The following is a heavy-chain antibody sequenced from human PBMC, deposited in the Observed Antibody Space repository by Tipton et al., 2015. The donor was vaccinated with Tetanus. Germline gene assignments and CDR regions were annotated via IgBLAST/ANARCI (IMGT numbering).Heavy chain of an antibody. Sequence: RSLRLSCAASGFTFSSYGMHWVRRAPGKGLEWVAVISYDGSNKYYADSVKGRFTISRDNSKNTLYLQMNSLRAEDTAVYYCAKEGDILTGYLFDYWGQGTLVTVSS. V-gene: IGHV3-30*18. J-gene: IGHJ4*02. CDR2: ISYDGSNK. CDR3: AKEGDILTGYLFDY. D-gene: IGHD3-9*01. CDR1: GFTFSSYG.